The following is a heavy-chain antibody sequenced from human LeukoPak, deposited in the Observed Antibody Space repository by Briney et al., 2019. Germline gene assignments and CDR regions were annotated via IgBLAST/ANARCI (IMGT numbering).Heavy chain of an antibody. CDR2: ISSSSSYI. J-gene: IGHJ4*02. CDR3: ASAEGVVTADY. Sequence: GGSLRLSCAASGFTFSSYSMNWVRQAPGKGLEWVSSISSSSSYIHYADSVKGRFTISRDNAKNSLYLQMNSLRAEDTAVYYCASAEGVVTADYWGQGTLVTVSS. CDR1: GFTFSSYS. D-gene: IGHD2-21*02. V-gene: IGHV3-21*01.